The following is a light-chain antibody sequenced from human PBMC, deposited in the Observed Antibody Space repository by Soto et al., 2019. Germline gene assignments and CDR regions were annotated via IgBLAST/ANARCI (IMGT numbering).Light chain of an antibody. Sequence: EIVLTQSPGTLSLSPGERATLSCRASQSVSSSYLAWYQQKPGQAPRLLIYGASSRATGIPDRFSGSGSGTDFTLTISRLASEDFAVYYCQQYDNSPQVTFGQGTRLEIK. CDR3: QQYDNSPQVT. CDR1: QSVSSSY. CDR2: GAS. J-gene: IGKJ5*01. V-gene: IGKV3-20*01.